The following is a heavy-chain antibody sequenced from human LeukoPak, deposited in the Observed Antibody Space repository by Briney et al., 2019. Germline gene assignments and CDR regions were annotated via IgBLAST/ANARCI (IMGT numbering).Heavy chain of an antibody. Sequence: GGSLRLSCAASGFDFSTYEMNWVRQAPGKGLEWVSAISGSGGSTYYADSVNGRFTISRDNAKNTLYLQMTSLRAEDTAVYYCWVPATAGEADYWGQGTLVTVSS. CDR2: ISGSGGST. CDR3: WVPATAGEADY. J-gene: IGHJ4*02. D-gene: IGHD2-2*01. CDR1: GFDFSTYE. V-gene: IGHV3-23*01.